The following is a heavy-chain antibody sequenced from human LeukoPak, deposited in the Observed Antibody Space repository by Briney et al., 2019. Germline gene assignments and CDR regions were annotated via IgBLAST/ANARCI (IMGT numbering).Heavy chain of an antibody. CDR1: GDPFTNYW. D-gene: IGHD6-13*01. CDR3: ARGGVFSSSWFAYFDY. J-gene: IGHJ4*02. Sequence: GESLKISFQASGDPFTNYWIAWVRPMPGKGLEWMGIIYPGDSDTRYSPSVEGQVTISVDKSISTAFLQWSSLKASDTAMYYCARGGVFSSSWFAYFDYWGQGTLVTVSS. V-gene: IGHV5-51*01. CDR2: IYPGDSDT.